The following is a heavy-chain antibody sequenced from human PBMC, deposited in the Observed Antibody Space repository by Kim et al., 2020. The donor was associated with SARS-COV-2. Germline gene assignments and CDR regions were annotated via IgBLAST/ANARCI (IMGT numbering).Heavy chain of an antibody. CDR3: ARAGCSSTSCYRYYYYMDV. CDR2: ISYDGSNK. CDR1: GFTFSSYA. V-gene: IGHV3-30-3*01. D-gene: IGHD2-2*01. Sequence: GGSLRLSCAASGFTFSSYAMHWVRQAPGKGLEWVAVISYDGSNKYYADSVKGRFTISRDNSKNTLYLQMNSLRAEDTAVYYCARAGCSSTSCYRYYYYMDVWGKGTTVTVSS. J-gene: IGHJ6*03.